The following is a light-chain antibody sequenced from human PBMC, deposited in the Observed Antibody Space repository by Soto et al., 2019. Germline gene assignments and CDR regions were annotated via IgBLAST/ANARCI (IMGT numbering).Light chain of an antibody. CDR2: DVS. CDR1: SSDVGGYNY. Sequence: QSVLTQPASVSESPGQSITISCTGTSSDVGGYNYVSWYQQHPGKAPKLIIYDVSIRPSGVSNRFSGSKSGNTASLTISGLQAEDEADYYCSSYTSSSTLVFGGGTKLTVL. CDR3: SSYTSSSTLV. V-gene: IGLV2-14*03. J-gene: IGLJ2*01.